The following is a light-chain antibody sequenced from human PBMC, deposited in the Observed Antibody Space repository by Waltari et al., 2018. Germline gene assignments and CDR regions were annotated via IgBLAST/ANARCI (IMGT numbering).Light chain of an antibody. CDR1: SGHSSNI. CDR2: VNSDDSH. V-gene: IGLV4-69*01. J-gene: IGLJ3*02. Sequence: QLVLTQSPSASASLGASVKLTCTLSSGHSSNIIAWHQQQPEKGPRYLMKVNSDDSHGKGGEVPGRFSGSSSGAERYLTISSLQSEDEADYYCQTGGHGTWVFGGGTKLTVL. CDR3: QTGGHGTWV.